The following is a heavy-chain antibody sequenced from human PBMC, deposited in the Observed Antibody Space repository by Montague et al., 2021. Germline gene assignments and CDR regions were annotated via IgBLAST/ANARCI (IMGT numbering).Heavy chain of an antibody. CDR1: GGSVSTDYYS. Sequence: TLSLTCSVSGGSVSTDYYSWIWKPQRTGLDLMWHGYNTLSTNTNYNPSLSRRLSISLDTSRNHLSLPLTSVTAADTAIYYCAIDASGSYVGWFNPWGQGALVTVSS. V-gene: IGHV4-30-4*08. J-gene: IGHJ5*02. CDR2: NTLSTNT. CDR3: AIDASGSYVGWFNP. D-gene: IGHD3-10*01.